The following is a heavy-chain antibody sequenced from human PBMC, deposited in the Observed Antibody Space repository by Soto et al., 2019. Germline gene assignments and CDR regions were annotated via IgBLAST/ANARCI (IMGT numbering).Heavy chain of an antibody. CDR2: MNPNSGNT. Sequence: ASVQVSCPSSGYTFTSYDINWVRPATGQGLEWMGWMNPNSGNTGYAQKFQGRVTMTRNTSISTAYMELSSLRSEDTAVYYCARVTLGAFDIWGQGTMVTVSS. CDR3: ARVTLGAFDI. V-gene: IGHV1-8*01. CDR1: GYTFTSYD. J-gene: IGHJ3*02. D-gene: IGHD3-16*01.